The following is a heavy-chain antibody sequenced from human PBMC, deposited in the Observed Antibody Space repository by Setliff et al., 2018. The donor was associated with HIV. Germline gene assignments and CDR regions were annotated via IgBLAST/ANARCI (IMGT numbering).Heavy chain of an antibody. V-gene: IGHV4-59*12. CDR3: AKGSGKITIYYYYMDV. J-gene: IGHJ6*03. CDR1: GGSISSYY. CDR2: IYYSGST. D-gene: IGHD3-3*01. Sequence: SETLSLTCTVSGGSISSYYWSWIRQPPGKGLEWIGYIYYSGSTNYNPSLKSRFTISRDNSKNTLYLQMNSLRAEDTAVYYCAKGSGKITIYYYYMDVWGKGTTVTVS.